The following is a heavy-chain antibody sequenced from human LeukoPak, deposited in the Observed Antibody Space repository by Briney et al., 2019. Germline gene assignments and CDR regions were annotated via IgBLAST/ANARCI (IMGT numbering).Heavy chain of an antibody. CDR1: GFSLINCD. Sequence: GGSLRLSCAPSGFSLINCDMHWVRQTPGKGLEWVAFIHYDGSEKYYAGSLKGRFTISRDNSKNTLYLQMNSLRGEDTAVYYCARNRVGFYYADAFDMWGQGTMVTVSS. D-gene: IGHD5-24*01. V-gene: IGHV3-30*02. CDR2: IHYDGSEK. CDR3: ARNRVGFYYADAFDM. J-gene: IGHJ3*02.